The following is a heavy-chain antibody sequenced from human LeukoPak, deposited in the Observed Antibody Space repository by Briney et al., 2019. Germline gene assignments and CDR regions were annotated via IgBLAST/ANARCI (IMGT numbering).Heavy chain of an antibody. Sequence: GGSLRLSCAASGFTFDDYAMHWVRQAPGKGLEWVSGISWNSGSIGYADSVKGRFTISRDNAKNSLYLQMNSLRAEDTALYYCAKGIAAAPREFVDYWGQGTLVTVSS. J-gene: IGHJ4*02. CDR3: AKGIAAAPREFVDY. CDR1: GFTFDDYA. V-gene: IGHV3-9*01. CDR2: ISWNSGSI. D-gene: IGHD6-13*01.